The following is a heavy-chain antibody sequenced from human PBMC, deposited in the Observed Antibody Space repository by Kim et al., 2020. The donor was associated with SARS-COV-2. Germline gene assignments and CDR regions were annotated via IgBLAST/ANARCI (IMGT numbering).Heavy chain of an antibody. CDR3: ARDYGGNSNYFDY. V-gene: IGHV4-31*02. J-gene: IGHJ4*02. Sequence: NPSLKRRVIISVDTSKTQFSLKLSSVTAADTAVYYCARDYGGNSNYFDYWGQGTLVTVSS. D-gene: IGHD2-21*02.